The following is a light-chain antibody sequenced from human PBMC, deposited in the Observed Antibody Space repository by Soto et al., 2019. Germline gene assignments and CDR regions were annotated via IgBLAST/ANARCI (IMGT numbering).Light chain of an antibody. CDR1: SSNIGSNY. J-gene: IGLJ3*02. Sequence: QSVLTQPPSASGTPGQRVTISCSGSSSNIGSNYVYWYQQLPGTAPKLLIYRNNQRPSGVPDRFSGSTSGTSASLAISGLGSEDEDDYYCAAWDDSLSAWVFGGGTKLTVL. V-gene: IGLV1-47*01. CDR3: AAWDDSLSAWV. CDR2: RNN.